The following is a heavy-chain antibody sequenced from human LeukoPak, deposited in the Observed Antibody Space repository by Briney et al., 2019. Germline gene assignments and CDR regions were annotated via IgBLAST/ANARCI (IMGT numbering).Heavy chain of an antibody. CDR1: GFTFSSYG. J-gene: IGHJ4*02. CDR2: IWYDGSNK. Sequence: PGRSLRLSCAASGFTFSSYGMHWVRQAPGKGLEWVAVIWYDGSNKYYADSVKGRFTIARDNSKNTLYLQMNSLRAEDTAVYYCAREGVGAYYFDYWGQGTLVTVSS. V-gene: IGHV3-33*01. CDR3: AREGVGAYYFDY. D-gene: IGHD1-26*01.